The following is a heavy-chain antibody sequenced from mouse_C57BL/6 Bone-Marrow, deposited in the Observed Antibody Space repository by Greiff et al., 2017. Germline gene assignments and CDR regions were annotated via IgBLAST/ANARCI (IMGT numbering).Heavy chain of an antibody. CDR1: GYTFTSYW. V-gene: IGHV1-5*01. Sequence: EVQLQQSGTVLARPGASVKMSCKTSGYTFTSYWMHWVKQRPGQGLEWIGAIYPGNSDTSYNQKFKGKAKLTAVTSASTAYMELSSLTNEDSAVYYCTRLYYYGSSWYFDVWGTGTTVTVSS. D-gene: IGHD1-1*01. J-gene: IGHJ1*03. CDR3: TRLYYYGSSWYFDV. CDR2: IYPGNSDT.